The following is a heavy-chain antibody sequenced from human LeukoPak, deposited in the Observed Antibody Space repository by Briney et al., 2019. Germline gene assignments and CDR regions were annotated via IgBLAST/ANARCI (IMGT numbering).Heavy chain of an antibody. CDR3: VKDRAGHGNFDY. D-gene: IGHD3-10*01. V-gene: IGHV3-30*02. J-gene: IGHJ4*02. CDR1: GFTFSSDA. CDR2: ILSDGSKT. Sequence: GGSLRLSCAASGFTFSSDAMHWVRQAPGKGLEWVAIILSDGSKTYYPDSVRGRFTISRDNSKNTLYLQMNSLRDEDTAVYYCVKDRAGHGNFDYWGQGTLVTVTS.